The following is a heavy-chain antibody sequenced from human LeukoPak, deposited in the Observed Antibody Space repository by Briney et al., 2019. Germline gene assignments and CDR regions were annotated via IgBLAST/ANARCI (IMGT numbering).Heavy chain of an antibody. D-gene: IGHD3-3*01. CDR2: INPNSGGT. Sequence: ASVKVSCKASGYTFTGYYMHWVRQAPGQGLEWMRRINPNSGGTNYAQKFQGRVTMTRDTSISTAYMELSRLRSDDTAVYYCARDLSLRFLEWLHNYYGMDVWGQGTTVTVSS. CDR3: ARDLSLRFLEWLHNYYGMDV. CDR1: GYTFTGYY. V-gene: IGHV1-2*06. J-gene: IGHJ6*02.